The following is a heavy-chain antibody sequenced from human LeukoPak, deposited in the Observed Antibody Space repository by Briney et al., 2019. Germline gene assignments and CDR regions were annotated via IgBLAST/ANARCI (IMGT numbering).Heavy chain of an antibody. CDR2: ISGSSNIK. J-gene: IGHJ4*02. CDR1: GFTFSFYS. D-gene: IGHD3-10*01. V-gene: IGHV3-48*01. CDR3: ERGIFFGSGTQSFDY. Sequence: GGSLRLSCATSGFTFSFYSMSWIRQAPGKGLEWISYISGSSNIKHFADSVKGRFNISRDNAKESLFLQMDSLRVEDTAIYYCERGIFFGSGTQSFDYWGQGTLVTVSS.